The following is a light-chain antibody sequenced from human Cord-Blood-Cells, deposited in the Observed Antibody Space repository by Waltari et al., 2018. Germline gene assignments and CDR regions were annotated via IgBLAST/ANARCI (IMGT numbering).Light chain of an antibody. Sequence: QSALTQPRSVSGSPGQSVTISCTGTSSDVGGYNYVSWYQQHPGKAPKLTIYDVSKRPSGVPDRFSGSKSGNTASLTISGLQAEDEADYYCSSYTSSSTWVFGGGTKLTVL. CDR3: SSYTSSSTWV. J-gene: IGLJ3*02. CDR1: SSDVGGYNY. CDR2: DVS. V-gene: IGLV2-11*01.